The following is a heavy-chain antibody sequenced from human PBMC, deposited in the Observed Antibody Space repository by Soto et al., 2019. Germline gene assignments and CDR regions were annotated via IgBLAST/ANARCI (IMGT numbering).Heavy chain of an antibody. CDR1: NYSISSGYY. J-gene: IGHJ4*02. CDR2: MYHSGTT. Sequence: SETLSLTCTVSNYSISSGYYWGWIRQSPGEGLEWIVSMYHSGTTYYNPSLKSRVTISIDTSKNQFSLKLTSVPSADTAVYFCARVAFGPIDYWGQGTLVTVSS. D-gene: IGHD3-16*01. CDR3: ARVAFGPIDY. V-gene: IGHV4-38-2*02.